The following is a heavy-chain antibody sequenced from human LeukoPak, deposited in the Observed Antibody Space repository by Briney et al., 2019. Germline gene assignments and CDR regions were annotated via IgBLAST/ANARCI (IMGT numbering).Heavy chain of an antibody. CDR1: GYTFTDYG. D-gene: IGHD3-10*01. J-gene: IGHJ4*02. CDR2: VSAYNGNT. V-gene: IGHV1-18*01. CDR3: ARDPLLWFGELSYPPDY. Sequence: ASVKVSCKASGYTFTDYGISWVRQAPGQGLEWMGWVSAYNGNTNYAQKLQGRVTMTTDTSTNTAYMELRSLRSDDTAVYYCARDPLLWFGELSYPPDYWGQGTLVTVSS.